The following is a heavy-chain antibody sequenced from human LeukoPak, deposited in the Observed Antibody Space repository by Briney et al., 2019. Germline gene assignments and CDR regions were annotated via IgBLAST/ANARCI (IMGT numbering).Heavy chain of an antibody. CDR1: GFTFSSYG. D-gene: IGHD3-10*01. CDR3: AKDRDSYYGSGSEFDY. V-gene: IGHV3-30*02. Sequence: PGGSLRLSCAASGFTFSSYGMHWVRQAPGKGLKWVAFIRYDGSNKYYADSLKGRFTISRDNSKNTLYLQMNSLRAEDTAVYYCAKDRDSYYGSGSEFDYWGQGTLVTVSS. CDR2: IRYDGSNK. J-gene: IGHJ4*02.